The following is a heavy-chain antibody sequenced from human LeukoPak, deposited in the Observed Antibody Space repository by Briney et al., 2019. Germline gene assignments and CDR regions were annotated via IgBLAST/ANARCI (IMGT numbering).Heavy chain of an antibody. D-gene: IGHD1-7*01. CDR1: GFTFNNYA. CDR2: ISSSGSTI. V-gene: IGHV3-48*04. J-gene: IGHJ4*02. CDR3: AKDREGTIADYFDY. Sequence: GKSLRLSCAASGFTFNNYAMSWVRQAPGKGLEWVSYISSSGSTIYYADSVKGRFTISRDNAKNSLYLQMNSLRAEDTAVYYCAKDREGTIADYFDYWGQGTLVTVSS.